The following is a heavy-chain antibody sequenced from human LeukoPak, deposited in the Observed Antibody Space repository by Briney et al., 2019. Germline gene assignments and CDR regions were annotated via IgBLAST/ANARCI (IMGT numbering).Heavy chain of an antibody. D-gene: IGHD5-18*01. CDR2: IYHSGST. V-gene: IGHV4-59*12. Sequence: SETLSLTCTVSGGSISSYYWSWIRQPPGKGLEWIGYIYHSGSTYYNPSLKSRVTISVDRSKNQFSLKLSSVTAADTAVYYCARGGAMVKRYYFDYWGQGTLVTVSS. CDR1: GGSISSYY. J-gene: IGHJ4*02. CDR3: ARGGAMVKRYYFDY.